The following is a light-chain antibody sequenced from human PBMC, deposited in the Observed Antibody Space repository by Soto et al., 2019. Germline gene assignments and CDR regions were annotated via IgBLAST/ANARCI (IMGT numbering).Light chain of an antibody. Sequence: EIVLTQSPGSLSLSPGQRATLSCRASQSVDTTFFAWYQKKPGQAPRLLIYGTSSRATGIPDRFSGSGSGTDFTLTISRLEPEDFAVYYCQQYGSLYTFGQGTKLEIK. J-gene: IGKJ2*01. CDR2: GTS. CDR1: QSVDTTF. CDR3: QQYGSLYT. V-gene: IGKV3-20*01.